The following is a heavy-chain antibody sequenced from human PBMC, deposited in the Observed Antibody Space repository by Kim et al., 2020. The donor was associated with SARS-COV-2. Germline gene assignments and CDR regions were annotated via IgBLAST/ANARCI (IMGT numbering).Heavy chain of an antibody. CDR2: ISYDGSNK. D-gene: IGHD3-3*01. CDR3: ARGAGNVSWDDFWSGYYIPFDY. V-gene: IGHV3-30*04. CDR1: GFTFSSYA. J-gene: IGHJ4*02. Sequence: GGSLRLSCAASGFTFSSYAMHWVRQAPGKGLEWVAVISYDGSNKYYADSVKGRFTISRDNSKNTLYLQMNSLRAEDTAVYYCARGAGNVSWDDFWSGYYIPFDYWGQGTLVTVSS.